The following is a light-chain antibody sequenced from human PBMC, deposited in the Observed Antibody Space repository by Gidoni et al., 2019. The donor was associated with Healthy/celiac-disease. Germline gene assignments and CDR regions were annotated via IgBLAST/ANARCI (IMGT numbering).Light chain of an antibody. J-gene: IGKJ2*01. Sequence: IVLTHSPATLSLSPGERATLSCRASQSVSSYLAWYQQKPGPAPRLLIYDASNRATGIPARFSGSGSGTDFTLTISSLEPEDFAVYYCQQRSNWPVTFXQXTKLEIK. V-gene: IGKV3-11*01. CDR3: QQRSNWPVT. CDR1: QSVSSY. CDR2: DAS.